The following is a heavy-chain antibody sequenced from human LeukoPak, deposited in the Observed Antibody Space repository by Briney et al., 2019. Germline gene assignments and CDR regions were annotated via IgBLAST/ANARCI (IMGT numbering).Heavy chain of an antibody. V-gene: IGHV4-30-4*01. J-gene: IGHJ5*02. D-gene: IGHD3-22*01. Sequence: PSETLSLTCTVSGGSISSGDYYWSWIRQPPGKGLEWIGYIYYSGSTYYNPSLKSRVTISVDTSKNQFSLKLSSVTAADTAVYYCARYQEYYYDSSGYNWFDPWGQGTLVTVSS. CDR1: GGSISSGDYY. CDR2: IYYSGST. CDR3: ARYQEYYYDSSGYNWFDP.